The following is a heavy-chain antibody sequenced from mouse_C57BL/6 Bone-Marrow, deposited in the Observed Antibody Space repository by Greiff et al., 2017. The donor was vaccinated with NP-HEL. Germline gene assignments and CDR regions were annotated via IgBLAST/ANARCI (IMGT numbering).Heavy chain of an antibody. V-gene: IGHV5-4*01. CDR1: GFTFSSYA. J-gene: IGHJ2*01. CDR3: ARVITTVVALYYFDY. CDR2: ISDGGSYT. Sequence: EVQLVESGGGLVKPGGSLKLSCAASGFTFSSYAMSWVRQTPEKRLEWVATISDGGSYTYYPDNVKGRFTISRDNAKNNLYLQMSHLKSEDTAMYYCARVITTVVALYYFDYWGQGTTLTVSS. D-gene: IGHD1-1*01.